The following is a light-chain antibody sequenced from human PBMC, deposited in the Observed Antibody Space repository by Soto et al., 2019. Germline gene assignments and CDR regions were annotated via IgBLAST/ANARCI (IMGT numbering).Light chain of an antibody. Sequence: EIVLTQSPGTLSLSPGERATLSCRASQSVSSSYLAWYQQNXGQAPRLLIYGTSSRATAIPDRFSGSGSGTDFTLTISRLEPEDFAVYYCQQYGSSSWTFGQGTKVEIK. V-gene: IGKV3-20*01. CDR3: QQYGSSSWT. CDR2: GTS. J-gene: IGKJ1*01. CDR1: QSVSSSY.